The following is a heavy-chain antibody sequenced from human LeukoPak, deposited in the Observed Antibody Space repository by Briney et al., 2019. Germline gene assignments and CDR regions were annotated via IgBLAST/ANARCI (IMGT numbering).Heavy chain of an antibody. CDR3: ARVNTAVPRH. J-gene: IGHJ4*02. CDR2: MNSDGRDI. V-gene: IGHV3-21*06. D-gene: IGHD2-21*02. CDR1: GFTFNSYI. Sequence: GGSLRLSCAASGFTFNSYIMSWVRQSPEKGLQWISSMNSDGRDIYYADFVKGRFTISRDNARNTLYLNLSDLTVEDSGLYYCARVNTAVPRHWGQGTLVTVSS.